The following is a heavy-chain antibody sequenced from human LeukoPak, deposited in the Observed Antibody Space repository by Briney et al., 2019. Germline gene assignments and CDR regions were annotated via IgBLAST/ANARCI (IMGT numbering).Heavy chain of an antibody. V-gene: IGHV1-69*04. CDR2: IIPILGIA. J-gene: IGHJ4*02. CDR3: ARELPGGYYDSSGYLY. CDR1: GYTFTGYY. Sequence: SVKVSCKASGYTFTGYYMHWVRQAPGQGLEWMGRIIPILGIANYAQKFQGRVTITADKSTSTAYMELSSLRSEDTAVCYCARELPGGYYDSSGYLYWGQGTLVTVSS. D-gene: IGHD3-22*01.